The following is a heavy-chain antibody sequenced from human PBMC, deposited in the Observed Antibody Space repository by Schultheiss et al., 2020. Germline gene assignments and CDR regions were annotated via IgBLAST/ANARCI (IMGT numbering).Heavy chain of an antibody. CDR1: GGSISSYY. D-gene: IGHD2-8*01. J-gene: IGHJ4*02. CDR3: ARSTTLMVYASFDY. V-gene: IGHV4-59*01. Sequence: SETLSLTCTVSGGSISSYYWSWIRQPPGKGLEWIGYIYYSGSTNYNPSLKSRVTISVDTSKNQFSLKLSSVTAADTAVYYCARSTTLMVYASFDYWGQGTLVTGSS. CDR2: IYYSGST.